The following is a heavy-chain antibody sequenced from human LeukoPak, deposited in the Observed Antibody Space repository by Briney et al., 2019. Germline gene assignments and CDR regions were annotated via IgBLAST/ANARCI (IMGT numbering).Heavy chain of an antibody. V-gene: IGHV1-18*01. J-gene: IGHJ4*02. Sequence: ASVKVSCKASGYTFTSYGISWVRQAPGQGLEWMGWISAYNGNTNYAQKFQGRVTMTRDTSTSTVYMELSSLRSEDTAVYYCARDPAQWEPHFDYWGQGTLVTVSS. CDR3: ARDPAQWEPHFDY. D-gene: IGHD1-26*01. CDR2: ISAYNGNT. CDR1: GYTFTSYG.